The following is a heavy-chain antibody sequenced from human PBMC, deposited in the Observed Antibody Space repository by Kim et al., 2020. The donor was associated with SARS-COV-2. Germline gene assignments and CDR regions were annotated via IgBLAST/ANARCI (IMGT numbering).Heavy chain of an antibody. CDR2: IKQDGSEK. D-gene: IGHD2-2*01. J-gene: IGHJ6*02. Sequence: GGSLRLSCAASGFTFSSYWMSWVRQAPGKGLEWVANIKQDGSEKYYVDSVKGRFTISRDNAKNSLYLQMNSLRAEDTAVYYCARELHYCSSTSCPDPAGYYYYGMDVWGQGTTVTVSS. CDR3: ARELHYCSSTSCPDPAGYYYYGMDV. V-gene: IGHV3-7*03. CDR1: GFTFSSYW.